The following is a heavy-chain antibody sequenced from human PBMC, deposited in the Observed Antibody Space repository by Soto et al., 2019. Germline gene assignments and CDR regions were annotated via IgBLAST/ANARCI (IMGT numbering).Heavy chain of an antibody. V-gene: IGHV4-38-2*02. CDR1: GYSISIGYH. J-gene: IGHJ5*02. D-gene: IGHD2-15*01. Sequence: PSETLSLTCTVSGYSISIGYHWACIRQPPGKGLEWLGSVHYSGNTYYNPSLKSRLTISVDKSKNQFSLNLSSVTAADTAVYYCARQDRVVAEGRWFDPWGQGTLVTVSS. CDR3: ARQDRVVAEGRWFDP. CDR2: VHYSGNT.